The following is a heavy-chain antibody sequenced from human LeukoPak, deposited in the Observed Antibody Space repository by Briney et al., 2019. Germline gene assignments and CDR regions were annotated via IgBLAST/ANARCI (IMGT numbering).Heavy chain of an antibody. CDR3: ARAPKIRSTYYDFWSGIDY. D-gene: IGHD3-3*01. Sequence: ASVKVSCKASGYTFTSYYMHWVRQAPGQGLEWMGIINPSGGSTSYAQKFQGRVTMTRDTSTSTVYMELSSLRSEDAAVYYCARAPKIRSTYYDFWSGIDYWGQGTLVTVSS. CDR2: INPSGGST. CDR1: GYTFTSYY. J-gene: IGHJ4*02. V-gene: IGHV1-46*03.